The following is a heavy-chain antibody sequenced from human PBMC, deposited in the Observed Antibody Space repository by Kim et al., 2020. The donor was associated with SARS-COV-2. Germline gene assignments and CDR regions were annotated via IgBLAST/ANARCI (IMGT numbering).Heavy chain of an antibody. CDR2: TNKDGNEK. J-gene: IGHJ4*02. Sequence: GGSLRLSCAASGFIFRNHWMSWVRQIPGKGREWVANTNKDGNEKHYLESGRGRFTISRDNPRNSVHLQMDSLGVEDTAIYYCAREIGGGCHSAECHWISDFWCQGALVTVSS. CDR1: GFIFRNHW. V-gene: IGHV3-7*03. D-gene: IGHD2-15*01. CDR3: AREIGGGCHSAECHWISDF.